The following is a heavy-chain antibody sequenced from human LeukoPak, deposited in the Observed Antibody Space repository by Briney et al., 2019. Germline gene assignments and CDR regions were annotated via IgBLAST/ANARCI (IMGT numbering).Heavy chain of an antibody. CDR3: ARAPATNEWRCMDY. CDR2: ISWNSGSI. CDR1: GFTFDDYA. D-gene: IGHD2-8*02. Sequence: GRSLRLSCAASGFTFDDYAMHWVRQAPGKGLEWVSGISWNSGSIGYADSVKGRFTISRDNAGNSLYLQMNSLRAEDTAVYYCARAPATNEWRCMDYWGQGTLVTVSS. V-gene: IGHV3-9*01. J-gene: IGHJ4*02.